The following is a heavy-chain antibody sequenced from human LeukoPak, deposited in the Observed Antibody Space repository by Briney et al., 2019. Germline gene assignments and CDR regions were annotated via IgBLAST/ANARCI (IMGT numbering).Heavy chain of an antibody. Sequence: ASMKVSCKGSAYTFANYGVRWVRQAPGQGIERMGWSSTYNGNTNYAQKLQGRVTMTTDTATSTAYMELRSLRSDDTAVYYCARDFVGVCSGGSCYLDAFDIWGQGTMVTVSS. D-gene: IGHD2-15*01. J-gene: IGHJ3*02. CDR2: SSTYNGNT. CDR3: ARDFVGVCSGGSCYLDAFDI. V-gene: IGHV1-18*01. CDR1: AYTFANYG.